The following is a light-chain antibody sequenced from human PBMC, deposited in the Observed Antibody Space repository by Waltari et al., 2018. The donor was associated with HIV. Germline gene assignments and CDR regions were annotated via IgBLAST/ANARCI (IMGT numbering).Light chain of an antibody. CDR2: RSN. V-gene: IGLV1-47*01. CDR3: ATWDDSLSGPV. J-gene: IGLJ3*02. Sequence: QSVLTPPPSASGTPGQRVAISCSGSSSNIGSNYVYWYQQPPGTAPKVLIYRSNQRPSGVPDRFSGSKSGTSASLAISALRSEDEADYYCATWDDSLSGPVFGGGTKLTVL. CDR1: SSNIGSNY.